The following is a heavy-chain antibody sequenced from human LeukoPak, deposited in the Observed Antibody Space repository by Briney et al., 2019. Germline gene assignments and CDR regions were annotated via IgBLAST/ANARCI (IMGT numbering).Heavy chain of an antibody. J-gene: IGHJ6*03. CDR3: ARHPRGAARPGYYYYMDV. CDR1: GGSFSGYY. V-gene: IGHV4-34*01. CDR2: INHSGST. D-gene: IGHD6-6*01. Sequence: KASETLSLTCAVYGGSFSGYYWSWIRQPPGKGREWIGEINHSGSTNYNPSLKSRVTISVDTSKNQLSLKLSSVTAADTAVYYCARHPRGAARPGYYYYMDVWGKGTTVTVSS.